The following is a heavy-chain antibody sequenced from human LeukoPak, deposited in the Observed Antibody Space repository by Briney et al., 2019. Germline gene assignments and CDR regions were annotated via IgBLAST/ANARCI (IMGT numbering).Heavy chain of an antibody. CDR3: ARRRGYSYGHFDY. CDR1: GGSFSGYY. Sequence: SETLPLTCAVYGGSFSGYYWSWIRQPPGKGLEWIGEINHSGSTNYNPSLKSRVTISVDTSKNQFSLKLSSVTAADTAVYYCARRRGYSYGHFDYWGQGTLVTVSS. CDR2: INHSGST. J-gene: IGHJ4*02. D-gene: IGHD5-18*01. V-gene: IGHV4-34*01.